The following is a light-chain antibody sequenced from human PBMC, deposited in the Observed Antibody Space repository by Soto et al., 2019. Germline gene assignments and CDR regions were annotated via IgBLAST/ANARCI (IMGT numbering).Light chain of an antibody. CDR2: DNN. CDR1: SSNIGNNY. Sequence: QSVLTQPPSVSAAPGQKVTISCSGSSSNIGNNYVSWYQQLPGTAPRLLIYDNNKRPSGIPDRFSASQSGTSATLGITGLQTGDEADYYCGTWDGSLSAVVFGGGTQLTVL. J-gene: IGLJ2*01. V-gene: IGLV1-51*01. CDR3: GTWDGSLSAVV.